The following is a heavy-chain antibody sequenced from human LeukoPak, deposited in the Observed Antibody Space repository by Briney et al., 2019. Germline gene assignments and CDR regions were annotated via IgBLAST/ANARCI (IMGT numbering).Heavy chain of an antibody. CDR3: ARANPPDAFDI. J-gene: IGHJ3*02. Sequence: PSETLSLTCTVSGYSISSGYYWGWIRQPPGKGLEWIGSIYHSGSTYYNPSLKSRVTISVDTSKNQFSLKLSSVTAADTAVYYCARANPPDAFDIWGQGTMVTVSS. V-gene: IGHV4-38-2*02. CDR2: IYHSGST. D-gene: IGHD1-14*01. CDR1: GYSISSGYY.